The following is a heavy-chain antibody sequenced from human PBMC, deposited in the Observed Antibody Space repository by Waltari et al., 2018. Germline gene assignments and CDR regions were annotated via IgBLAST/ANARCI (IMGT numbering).Heavy chain of an antibody. V-gene: IGHV4-4*02. CDR3: ARGGAAAMPHFDY. Sequence: QVQLQESGPGLVKPSGTLSLTCAVSGGSISSSNWWRWVRQPPGQGLEGIGEIEHSGSTNYNPARQSRVTISVDKSKNQFALKLSVVTAAATAVYYGARGGAAAMPHFDYWGQGTLVTVSS. D-gene: IGHD2-2*01. CDR2: IEHSGST. CDR1: GGSISSSNW. J-gene: IGHJ4*02.